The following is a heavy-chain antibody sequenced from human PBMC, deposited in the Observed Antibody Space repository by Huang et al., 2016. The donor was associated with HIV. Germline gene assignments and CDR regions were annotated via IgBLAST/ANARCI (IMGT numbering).Heavy chain of an antibody. J-gene: IGHJ3*02. CDR1: GGSFSGYY. Sequence: QVQLQQWGAGLLKLSETLSLTCAVYGGSFSGYYWSWIRQSPGKGLEWIGEINHSGRTNYNPSLKSRLTISVDTSKNQFSLKLSSVTAADTAVYYCARERMMSWLDDHDAFDIWGQGTMVTVSS. V-gene: IGHV4-34*01. CDR3: ARERMMSWLDDHDAFDI. D-gene: IGHD1-1*01. CDR2: INHSGRT.